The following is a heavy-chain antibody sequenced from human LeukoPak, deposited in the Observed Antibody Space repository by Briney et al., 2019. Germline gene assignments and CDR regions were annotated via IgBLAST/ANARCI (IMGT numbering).Heavy chain of an antibody. J-gene: IGHJ4*02. Sequence: PGGSLRLSCAASGFTFSSYGMHWVRQAPGKGLEWVAVISYDGSNKYYADSVKGRFTISRDNSKNTLYLQMNSLRAEDTAVYYCARDRGYSYSYDYWGQGTLVTVSS. CDR2: ISYDGSNK. D-gene: IGHD5-18*01. V-gene: IGHV3-30*03. CDR3: ARDRGYSYSYDY. CDR1: GFTFSSYG.